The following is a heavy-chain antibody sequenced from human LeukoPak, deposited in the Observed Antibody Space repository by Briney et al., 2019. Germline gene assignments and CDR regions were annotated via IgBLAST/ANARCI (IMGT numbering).Heavy chain of an antibody. D-gene: IGHD3-9*01. Sequence: PWGSLRLSCAASGFTFSSYAMSWVRQAPGKGLECVSAFSGSGGGTYYADSVKGRFTISRDNSKNTLYLQMNSLRAEDTAVYYCAKDGGEYYDILTGYYPRLYYMDVWGKGTTVTISS. CDR3: AKDGGEYYDILTGYYPRLYYMDV. CDR1: GFTFSSYA. J-gene: IGHJ6*03. CDR2: FSGSGGGT. V-gene: IGHV3-23*01.